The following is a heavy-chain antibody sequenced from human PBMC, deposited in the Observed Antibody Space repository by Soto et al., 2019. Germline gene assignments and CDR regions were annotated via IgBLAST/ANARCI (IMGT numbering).Heavy chain of an antibody. J-gene: IGHJ4*02. CDR1: GRSITSYY. Sequence: QVVLQESGPGLVKPSETLSLTCSVSGRSITSYYWSWVRQPPGKGLEWIGYIYDNGITSQNPSLKSRVTMSADTSQNQFSLQRTSVTGADTAVYYCARTYDSNGYANEFDSWGQGILVTVTS. V-gene: IGHV4-59*12. CDR3: ARTYDSNGYANEFDS. CDR2: IYDNGIT. D-gene: IGHD3-22*01.